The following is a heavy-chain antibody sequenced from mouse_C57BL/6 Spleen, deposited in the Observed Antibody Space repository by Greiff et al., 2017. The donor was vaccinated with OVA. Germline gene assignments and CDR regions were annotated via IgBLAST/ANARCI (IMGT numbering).Heavy chain of an antibody. V-gene: IGHV1-82*01. CDR2: IYPEDSDT. Sequence: VQLQQSGPELVKPGASVKLSCKASGYTFSSSWMNWVKQRPGKGLEWIGRIYPEDSDTNYNEKFKDKATLTADKSSSTAYMQLSSLTSEDSAVYFCAGGYSNYDPFFAYWGQGTLVTVSA. D-gene: IGHD2-5*01. J-gene: IGHJ3*01. CDR3: AGGYSNYDPFFAY. CDR1: GYTFSSSW.